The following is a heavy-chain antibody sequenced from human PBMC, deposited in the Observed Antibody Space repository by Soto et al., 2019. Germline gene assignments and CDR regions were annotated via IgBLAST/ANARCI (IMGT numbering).Heavy chain of an antibody. Sequence: SETLSLTCAVSGGSISSGGYSWSWIRQPPGKGLEWIGYINHSGSTYYNPSLKSRVTISVDTSKNQFSLKLSSVTAADTAVYYCARGLKRRRDSSSSAWFDPWGQGTLVTVSS. D-gene: IGHD6-6*01. CDR2: INHSGST. J-gene: IGHJ5*02. CDR1: GGSISSGGYS. CDR3: ARGLKRRRDSSSSAWFDP. V-gene: IGHV4-30-2*01.